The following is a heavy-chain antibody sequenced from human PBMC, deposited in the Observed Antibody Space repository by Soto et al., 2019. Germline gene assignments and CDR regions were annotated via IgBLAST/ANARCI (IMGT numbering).Heavy chain of an antibody. V-gene: IGHV4-59*08. CDR1: GGSISSYY. D-gene: IGHD2-15*01. J-gene: IGHJ5*02. CDR2: IYYTGSA. Sequence: QVQLQESGPGLVKPSETLSLTCTVSGGSISSYYWSWIRQPPGKGLEWIGHIYYTGSATYNPSLNSRVTISVDTSKNQFSLRVSSVTAADTAIYSCARQVRTGVDNWFDPWGQGTLVTVSS. CDR3: ARQVRTGVDNWFDP.